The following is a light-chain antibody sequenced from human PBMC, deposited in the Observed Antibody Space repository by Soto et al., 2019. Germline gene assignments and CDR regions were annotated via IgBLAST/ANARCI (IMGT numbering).Light chain of an antibody. CDR1: SSNIGNNY. J-gene: IGLJ2*01. V-gene: IGLV1-51*01. Sequence: QSVLTQPPSVSAAPGQKVTISCSGSSSNIGNNYVFWYQQLPGTAPKLLIYDNDKRPSGIPDLFSGSKSGTSATLGITGLKTGDEADYYCATWDRSLSVGVFGGGTKLTVL. CDR3: ATWDRSLSVGV. CDR2: DND.